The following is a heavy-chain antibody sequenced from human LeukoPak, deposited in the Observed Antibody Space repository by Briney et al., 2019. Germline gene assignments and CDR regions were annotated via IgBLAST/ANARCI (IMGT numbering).Heavy chain of an antibody. CDR3: ARDGRAVAGEHDY. V-gene: IGHV3-21*01. Sequence: GGSLRLSCAASGFTFSTYSMSWVRQAPGKGLEWVSSISSSSSYIYYADSVKGRFTISRDNAKNSLYLQMNSLRAEDTAVYYCARDGRAVAGEHDYWGQGTLVTVSS. CDR2: ISSSSSYI. D-gene: IGHD6-19*01. J-gene: IGHJ4*02. CDR1: GFTFSTYS.